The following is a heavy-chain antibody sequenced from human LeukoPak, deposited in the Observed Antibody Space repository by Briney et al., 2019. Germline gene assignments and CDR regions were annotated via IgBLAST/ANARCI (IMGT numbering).Heavy chain of an antibody. CDR3: ARRAVAGARIFDY. V-gene: IGHV1-69*13. J-gene: IGHJ4*02. CDR1: GGTFSSYA. Sequence: SVKVSCKASGGTFSSYAISWVRQAPGQGLEWMGGIIPIFGTANYAQKFQGRVTITADESTSTAYMELSSLRSEDTAVYYCARRAVAGARIFDYWGQGTLVTVSS. D-gene: IGHD6-19*01. CDR2: IIPIFGTA.